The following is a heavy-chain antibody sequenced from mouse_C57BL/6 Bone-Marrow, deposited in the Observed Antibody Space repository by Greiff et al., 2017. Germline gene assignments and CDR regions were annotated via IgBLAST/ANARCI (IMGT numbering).Heavy chain of an antibody. J-gene: IGHJ2*01. V-gene: IGHV1-64*01. Sequence: VQLQQPGAELVKPGASVKLSCKASGYTFTSYWMHWVKQRPGQGLEWIGMIHPNSGSTNYNEKFKSKATLTVDKSSSTAYMQLSGLTSEDSAVYYCARAYGSSYRFDYWGQGTTLTVSS. CDR1: GYTFTSYW. D-gene: IGHD1-1*01. CDR2: IHPNSGST. CDR3: ARAYGSSYRFDY.